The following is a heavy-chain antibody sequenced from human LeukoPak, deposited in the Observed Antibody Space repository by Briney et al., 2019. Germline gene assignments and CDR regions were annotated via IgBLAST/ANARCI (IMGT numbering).Heavy chain of an antibody. Sequence: PGGSLRLSCVVSGFNFDNFAMHWVRQPLGKGLEWVAVIWYGGINKYYADSVKGRFTISRDNSKNTLYLQMNSLRAEDTAVYYCTRDIRSTYFDYWGQGTLVTVSS. J-gene: IGHJ4*02. V-gene: IGHV3-33*08. D-gene: IGHD2-21*01. CDR1: GFNFDNFA. CDR2: IWYGGINK. CDR3: TRDIRSTYFDY.